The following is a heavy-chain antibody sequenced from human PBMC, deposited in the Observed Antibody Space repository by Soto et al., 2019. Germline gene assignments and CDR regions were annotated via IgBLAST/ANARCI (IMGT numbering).Heavy chain of an antibody. CDR1: GFTFSDYG. CDR3: VRHQPWLMPVPLNLAY. V-gene: IGHV1-18*01. D-gene: IGHD6-19*01. CDR2: ISAFNGET. Sequence: ASVKVSCKASGFTFSDYGFSWVRQAPGRGLEWMGWISAFNGETNYTQKSEGRVAMTTDAATTTAYMELRSLTVDDTAVYYCVRHQPWLMPVPLNLAYWGRGTVVTFSS. J-gene: IGHJ4*02.